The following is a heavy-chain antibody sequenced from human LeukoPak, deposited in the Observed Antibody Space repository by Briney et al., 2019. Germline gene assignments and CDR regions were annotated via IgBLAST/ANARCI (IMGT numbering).Heavy chain of an antibody. J-gene: IGHJ5*02. D-gene: IGHD1-26*01. CDR3: ARDDSGSLNWFDP. Sequence: ASVKVSCKASGYTFTGYYMHWVRQAPGQGLEWMGWINPNSGGTNYAQKFQGRVTMTRDTSISTAYMELSRLRSDDTAVYYCARDDSGSLNWFDPWGQGTLVTVSS. CDR2: INPNSGGT. CDR1: GYTFTGYY. V-gene: IGHV1-2*02.